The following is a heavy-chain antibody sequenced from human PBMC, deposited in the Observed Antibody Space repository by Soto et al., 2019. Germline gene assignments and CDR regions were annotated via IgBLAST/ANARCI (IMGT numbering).Heavy chain of an antibody. J-gene: IGHJ6*02. CDR2: IVPMFGTA. D-gene: IGHD1-1*01. CDR1: GGTFADFI. CDR3: ARNGTYIRSLRQYSGMDP. Sequence: QVQLVQSGAEVKEPGSSVKVSCKASGGTFADFIMNWVRQTPGQGLEWMGGIVPMFGTATYAEKFKGRVTISATVSTSTAYMDWTIPRSEDPAVYYCARNGTYIRSLRQYSGMDPWGQGTAVTVS. V-gene: IGHV1-69*01.